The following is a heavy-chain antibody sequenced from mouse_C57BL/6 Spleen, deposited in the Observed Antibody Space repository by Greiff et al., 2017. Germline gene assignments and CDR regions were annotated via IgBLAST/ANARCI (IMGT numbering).Heavy chain of an antibody. J-gene: IGHJ4*01. CDR1: GYSFTDYN. Sequence: VQLQQSGPELVKPGASVKISCKASGYSFTDYNMNWVKQSNGKSLEWIGVINPNYGTTSYNQKFKRKATLTVDQSSSTAYMQLNSLTSEDSAVYHCARSGIRGNPYAMDYWGQGTSVTVSS. V-gene: IGHV1-39*01. CDR3: ARSGIRGNPYAMDY. CDR2: INPNYGTT. D-gene: IGHD2-1*01.